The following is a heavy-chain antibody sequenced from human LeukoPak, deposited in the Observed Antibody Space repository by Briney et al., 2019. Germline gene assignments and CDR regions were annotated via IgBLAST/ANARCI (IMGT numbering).Heavy chain of an antibody. CDR2: INPKSGGT. CDR1: GYTFTGYY. D-gene: IGHD2-2*01. V-gene: IGHV1-2*02. J-gene: IGHJ6*03. Sequence: ASVKVSCKASGYTFTGYYMHWVRQAPGQGLEWMGWINPKSGGTNYLQKFQGRVTMTRDTSISTAYMELSRLRSDDTAVYYCARSGGYCSSTSCRDYYYYYYMDVWGKGTTVTVSS. CDR3: ARSGGYCSSTSCRDYYYYYYMDV.